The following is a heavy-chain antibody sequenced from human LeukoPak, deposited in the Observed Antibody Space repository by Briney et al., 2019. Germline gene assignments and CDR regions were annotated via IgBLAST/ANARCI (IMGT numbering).Heavy chain of an antibody. CDR1: GYSFTTHW. D-gene: IGHD3-10*01. Sequence: GESLKISCKASGYSFTTHWIGWVRQLPGKGLEWMGIIYPGDSDTRYSPSFQGHVTISADKSISTAYLQWSSLKASDTVMYFYARHGDSHDSPYDYWGQGTLVTVSS. V-gene: IGHV5-51*01. J-gene: IGHJ4*02. CDR3: ARHGDSHDSPYDY. CDR2: IYPGDSDT.